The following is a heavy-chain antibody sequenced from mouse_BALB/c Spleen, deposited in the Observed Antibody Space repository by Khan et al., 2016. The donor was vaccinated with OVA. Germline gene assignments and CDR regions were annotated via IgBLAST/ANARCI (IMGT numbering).Heavy chain of an antibody. J-gene: IGHJ2*01. Sequence: VRLQHSGPELVKPGALVKIPCKASGYTFTDYNMDWVKQSHGKSLEWIGDINPNNGGTFYNQKFKGKATLTVDKSSSTAYMELRSLTSEDTAVYYCTRKEDRYDGDFDYWGQGTTLTVSS. CDR1: GYTFTDYN. CDR3: TRKEDRYDGDFDY. V-gene: IGHV1-18*01. CDR2: INPNNGGT. D-gene: IGHD2-14*01.